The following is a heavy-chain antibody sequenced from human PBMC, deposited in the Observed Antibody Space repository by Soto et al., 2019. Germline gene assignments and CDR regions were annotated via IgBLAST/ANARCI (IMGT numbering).Heavy chain of an antibody. CDR2: ISSSGSTR. CDR1: GFTFSDYY. Sequence: GGSLRLSCAASGFTFSDYYMSWIRQAPGKGLEWVSYISSSGSTRYSADSVKGRFTISRDNAKNSLYLQMNSLRVEDTAVYYWVRIFGVVIADYGFDIWGQGKMVTVS. J-gene: IGHJ3*02. CDR3: VRIFGVVIADYGFDI. D-gene: IGHD3-3*01. V-gene: IGHV3-11*01.